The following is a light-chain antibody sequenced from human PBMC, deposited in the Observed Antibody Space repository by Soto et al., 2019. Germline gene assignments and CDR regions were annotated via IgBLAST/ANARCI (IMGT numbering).Light chain of an antibody. CDR1: SSDVGGYNY. Sequence: QSALTQPASVSGSPGQSITISCTGTSSDVGGYNYVSWYQQHPDKAPKLMIYEVRNRPSGVSNRFSGSKSGNTASLTISGLQAEDEADYYCSSYTSSSTWVFGGGTKVTVL. J-gene: IGLJ3*02. V-gene: IGLV2-14*01. CDR2: EVR. CDR3: SSYTSSSTWV.